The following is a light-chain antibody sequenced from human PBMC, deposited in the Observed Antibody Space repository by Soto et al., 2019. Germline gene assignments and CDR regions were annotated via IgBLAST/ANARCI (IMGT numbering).Light chain of an antibody. CDR3: QQYDNLPLT. CDR2: DAS. CDR1: QAIRHY. Sequence: DIQLTQFPSTLSASVGDRVTITCQASQAIRHYLNWYQHKPGEAPKLLIYDASNLETGVPSRFSGSGSGTHFTLTITTLQPEDISTYYCQQYDNLPLTFGGGTKVE. J-gene: IGKJ4*01. V-gene: IGKV1-33*01.